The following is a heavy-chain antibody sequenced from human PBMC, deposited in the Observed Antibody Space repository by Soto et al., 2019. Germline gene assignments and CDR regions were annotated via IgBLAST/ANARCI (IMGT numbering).Heavy chain of an antibody. D-gene: IGHD6-19*01. CDR3: ARGTPYSSGWYYFDF. CDR1: GFTFTTYG. V-gene: IGHV3-30*03. Sequence: GGSLRLSCAASGFTFTTYGMHWVRQAPGEGLEWVAVISYDGTNKFYEDSVDGRFTISRDNSKNMLFLQMNSLRTEDTAVYYCARGTPYSSGWYYFDFWGQGTLVTVSS. CDR2: ISYDGTNK. J-gene: IGHJ4*02.